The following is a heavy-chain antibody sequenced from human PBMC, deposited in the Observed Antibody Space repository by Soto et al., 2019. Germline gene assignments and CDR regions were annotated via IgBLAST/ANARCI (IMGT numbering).Heavy chain of an antibody. CDR2: IYYSGST. D-gene: IGHD2-15*01. CDR1: GGSITSSTFS. J-gene: IGHJ5*02. CDR3: AGPGDCSGGTCHENWFDP. V-gene: IGHV4-39*01. Sequence: QLQLQESGPGLLKPSETLSLTCTVSGGSITSSTFSWGWIRQPPGKGLEWLGSIYYSGSTYYNPSLKSRGTLSVDTSKNQLSLKLKSVTAADTAVYYCAGPGDCSGGTCHENWFDPWGQGSLVTVSS.